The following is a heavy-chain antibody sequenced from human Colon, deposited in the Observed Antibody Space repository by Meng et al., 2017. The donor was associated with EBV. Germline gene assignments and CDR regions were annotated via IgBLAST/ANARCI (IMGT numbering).Heavy chain of an antibody. Sequence: LPESGPGLAKPSETLSLTCTVSGGSLDNSVYFWDWIRQPPGKGLEWIGSVRYSGTAYYNPSLTSRVTISVDTSKNQFSLNLSSLTAADTAVYYCARHVYGDSYGFWGQGTLVTVSS. D-gene: IGHD4-17*01. CDR2: VRYSGTA. CDR1: GGSLDNSVYF. V-gene: IGHV4-39*01. J-gene: IGHJ4*02. CDR3: ARHVYGDSYGF.